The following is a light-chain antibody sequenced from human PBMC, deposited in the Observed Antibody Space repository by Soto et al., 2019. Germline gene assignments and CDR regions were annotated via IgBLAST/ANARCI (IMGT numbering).Light chain of an antibody. J-gene: IGLJ2*01. CDR3: SSYTSSSTL. CDR1: RSDVGGYNY. Sequence: QSALTKPASVSGSPGQSSTISCTGTRSDVGGYNYVSWYQQHPGKAPKLMIYDVSNRPSGVSNRFSGSKSGNTASLNISGLQAEDDADYYCSSYTSSSTLFGGGTKLTVL. V-gene: IGLV2-14*01. CDR2: DVS.